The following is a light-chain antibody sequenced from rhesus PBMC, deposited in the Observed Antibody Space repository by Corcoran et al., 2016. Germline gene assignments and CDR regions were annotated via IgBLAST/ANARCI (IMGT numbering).Light chain of an antibody. V-gene: IGKV1-19*01. CDR1: QGNSSW. J-gene: IGKJ2*01. CDR3: QRYDDLPYS. CDR2: YAS. Sequence: DIQMTQSPSSLSASVGDKVTITCHASQGNSSWLAWNQQKPGKAQKPLIYYASSLQSGVPSRFSGSGFGTDYALTISSLPPEDFATYYCQRYDDLPYSFGQGPKVEIK.